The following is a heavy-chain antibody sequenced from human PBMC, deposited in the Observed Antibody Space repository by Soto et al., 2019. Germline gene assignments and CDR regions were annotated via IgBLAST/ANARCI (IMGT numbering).Heavy chain of an antibody. D-gene: IGHD2-15*01. V-gene: IGHV3-23*01. CDR2: ISGSDGST. J-gene: IGHJ6*02. Sequence: PGGSLRLSCAVSGFTFSSYAMSWVRQAPGKGQKKVSAISGSDGSTYYADSVKGRFTISRDNTKNTLYLQMNSLRAEDTAVYYCAKDMGYCSGGSCYPRYYYGMDVWGQGTTVTVSS. CDR1: GFTFSSYA. CDR3: AKDMGYCSGGSCYPRYYYGMDV.